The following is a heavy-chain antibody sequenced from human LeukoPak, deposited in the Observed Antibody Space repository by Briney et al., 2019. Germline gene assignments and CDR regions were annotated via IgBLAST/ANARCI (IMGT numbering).Heavy chain of an antibody. V-gene: IGHV3-53*01. CDR2: IYSGGST. J-gene: IGHJ6*02. CDR1: GFTVSSNY. CDR3: ARVSTRGRKTTDYYYGMDV. Sequence: GGSLRLSCAASGFTVSSNYMSWVRQAPGKGLEWVSVIYSGGSTYYADSVKGRFTISRDNPKNTLYLQMNSLRAEDTAVYYCARVSTRGRKTTDYYYGMDVWGQGTTVTVSS. D-gene: IGHD3-16*01.